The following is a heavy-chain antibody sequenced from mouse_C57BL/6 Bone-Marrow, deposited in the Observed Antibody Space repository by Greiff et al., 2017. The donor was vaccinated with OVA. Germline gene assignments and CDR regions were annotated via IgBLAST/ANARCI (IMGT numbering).Heavy chain of an antibody. CDR2: ISYSGST. D-gene: IGHD1-1*01. CDR1: GYSITSDY. J-gene: IGHJ1*03. CDR3: ARYQYYYGSSPSYWYFDV. Sequence: VQLQQSGPGLAKPSQPLSLTCSVPGYSITSDYWNWIRKFPGNKLEYMGYISYSGSTYYNPSLKSRISITRDTSKNQYYLQLNSVTTEDTATYYCARYQYYYGSSPSYWYFDVWGTGTTVTVSS. V-gene: IGHV3-8*01.